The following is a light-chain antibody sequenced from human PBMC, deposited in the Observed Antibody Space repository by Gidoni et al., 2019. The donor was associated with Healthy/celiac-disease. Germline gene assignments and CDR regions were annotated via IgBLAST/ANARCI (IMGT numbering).Light chain of an antibody. CDR1: QDISNY. Sequence: DIQMTQSPSSLSASVGDRVTITCQASQDISNYLNWYQQKPGKAPKLLIYDASNLETGVQSRFIGSGSGTDFTFTISSLQPEDIATYYCQQYDNLLITFGQGTRLEIK. CDR2: DAS. V-gene: IGKV1-33*01. J-gene: IGKJ5*01. CDR3: QQYDNLLIT.